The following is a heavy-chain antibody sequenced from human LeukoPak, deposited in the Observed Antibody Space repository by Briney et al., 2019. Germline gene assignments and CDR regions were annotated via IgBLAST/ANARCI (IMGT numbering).Heavy chain of an antibody. CDR2: IIPIFGTA. D-gene: IGHD6-13*01. V-gene: IGHV1-69*05. CDR1: GGTFSSYA. J-gene: IGHJ3*02. CDR3: ARLEAAAGFAFDI. Sequence: SVKVSCKASGGTFSSYAINWVRQAPGQGLEWMGRIIPIFGTASYAQKFQGRVTITTDESTSTAYMELSGLRSEDTAVYYCARLEAAAGFAFDIWGQGTMVTVSS.